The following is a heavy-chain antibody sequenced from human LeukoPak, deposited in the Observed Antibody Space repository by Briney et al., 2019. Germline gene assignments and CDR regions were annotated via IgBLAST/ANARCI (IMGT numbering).Heavy chain of an antibody. V-gene: IGHV3-7*01. J-gene: IGHJ4*02. D-gene: IGHD6-19*01. CDR2: INQDGSEK. CDR3: ARDIAVAGLLDY. Sequence: GGSLRLSCAASGFTFSSYSMNWVRQAPGKGLEWVAHINQDGSEKYYVDSVKGRFTISRDNAKNSLYLQMNSLRAEDTAVFYCARDIAVAGLLDYWGQGTLVTVSS. CDR1: GFTFSSYS.